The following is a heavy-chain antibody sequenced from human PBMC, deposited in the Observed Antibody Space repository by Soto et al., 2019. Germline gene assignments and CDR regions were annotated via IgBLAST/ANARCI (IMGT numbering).Heavy chain of an antibody. CDR1: GFTFSSYA. Sequence: GGSLRLSCAASGFTFSSYAMSWVRQAPGKGLEWVSAISGSGGSTYYADSVKGRFTISRDNSKNTLYLQMNSLRAEDTAVYYCAKDPRITMVRGAQEPFDYWGQGTLVTVSS. CDR2: ISGSGGST. J-gene: IGHJ4*02. D-gene: IGHD3-10*01. V-gene: IGHV3-23*01. CDR3: AKDPRITMVRGAQEPFDY.